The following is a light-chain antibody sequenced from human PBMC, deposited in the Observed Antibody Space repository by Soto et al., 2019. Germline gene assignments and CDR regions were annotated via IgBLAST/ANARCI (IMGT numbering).Light chain of an antibody. CDR1: QSVSSNY. J-gene: IGKJ1*01. V-gene: IGKV3-20*01. CDR2: GAS. CDR3: QHYGNSPPGT. Sequence: ETVLTQSPGTLFLSPGERATFSCRASQSVSSNYLAWSQQKPGQAPRLLIYGASFRATGIPDRFSGSGSGTDFTLTISRLEPEDFAVYYCQHYGNSPPGTFGQGTKVDIK.